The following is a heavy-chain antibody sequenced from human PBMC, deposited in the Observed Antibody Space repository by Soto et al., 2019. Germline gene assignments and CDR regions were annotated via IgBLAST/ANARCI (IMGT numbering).Heavy chain of an antibody. Sequence: PGGSLRLSCAASGFTFIDHYMDWVRQAPGKGLAWVGRTRNKANSYTTEYAASVKGRFTISRDDSKNSLYLQMNSLKTEDTAVYYCAREYYDYIWGRPVDDAFDIWGQGTMVTVSS. D-gene: IGHD3-16*01. CDR1: GFTFIDHY. V-gene: IGHV3-72*01. CDR2: TRNKANSYTT. J-gene: IGHJ3*02. CDR3: AREYYDYIWGRPVDDAFDI.